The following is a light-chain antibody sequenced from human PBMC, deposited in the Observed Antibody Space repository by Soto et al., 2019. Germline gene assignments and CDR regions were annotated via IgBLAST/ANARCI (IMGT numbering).Light chain of an antibody. V-gene: IGKV1-5*01. Sequence: SQMTQYPSTLSSSVGDRVTINCRASQSISSWLAWYQQKPGKAPKLLIYTASRLQSGAPSRFSGSGSGTEFTLTISSLQPDDFATYYCQQYNSYSRTFAHGTKVDIK. CDR2: TAS. J-gene: IGKJ1*01. CDR1: QSISSW. CDR3: QQYNSYSRT.